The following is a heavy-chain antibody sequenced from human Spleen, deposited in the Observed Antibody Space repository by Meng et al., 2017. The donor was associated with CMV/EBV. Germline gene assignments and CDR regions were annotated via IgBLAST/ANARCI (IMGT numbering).Heavy chain of an antibody. D-gene: IGHD1-26*01. CDR3: ARGVDSGSYSGGDY. J-gene: IGHJ4*02. CDR1: GFTLSSHA. CDR2: LSGGADRI. V-gene: IGHV3-23*01. Sequence: GESLKISCAASGFTLSSHAMNWVRQAPGKGLEWVSTLSGGADRIYYADSVKGRFTISRDNSKNTLYLQMNSLRAEDTAVYYCARGVDSGSYSGGDYWGQGTLVTVSS.